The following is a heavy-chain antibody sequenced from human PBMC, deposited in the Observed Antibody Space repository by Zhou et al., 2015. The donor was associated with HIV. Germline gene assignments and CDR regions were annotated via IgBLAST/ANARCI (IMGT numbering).Heavy chain of an antibody. Sequence: QVQLVQSGAEVKKPGSSVKVSCKASGDTFRNYDISWVRQAPGQGLEWVGGIIPIFATTKYAQKFQGRVTITADRSTSTAFMELRSLKSEDTAVYYCARGPPANFWSGYYPDWGQGTLVIVSS. V-gene: IGHV1-69*06. CDR2: IIPIFATT. D-gene: IGHD3-3*01. J-gene: IGHJ4*02. CDR3: ARGPPANFWSGYYPD. CDR1: GDTFRNYD.